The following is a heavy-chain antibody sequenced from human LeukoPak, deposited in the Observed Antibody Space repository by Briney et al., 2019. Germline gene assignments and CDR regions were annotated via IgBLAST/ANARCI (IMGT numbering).Heavy chain of an antibody. CDR2: IYYSGST. Sequence: SETLSLTCTVSGGSISRYYWIWMRQPPGKGLEWMGYIYYSGSTNYNPSLKSRVTISVDTSKNQFSLKLSSVTAADTAVYYCASTYGSGSYYNFAFDYWGQGTLVTVSS. J-gene: IGHJ4*02. CDR1: GGSISRYY. V-gene: IGHV4-59*12. CDR3: ASTYGSGSYYNFAFDY. D-gene: IGHD3-10*01.